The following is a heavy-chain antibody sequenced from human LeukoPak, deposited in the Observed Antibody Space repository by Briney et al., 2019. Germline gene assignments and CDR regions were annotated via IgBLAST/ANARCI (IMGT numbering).Heavy chain of an antibody. CDR1: GYTFTSYD. D-gene: IGHD6-19*01. Sequence: ASVKVSCKASGYTFTSYDINWVRQAPGQGLEWMGRIIPILGIANYAQKFQGRVTITADKSTSTAYMELSSLRSEDTAVYYCARGPVAVAESNWGQGTLVTVSS. CDR2: IIPILGIA. J-gene: IGHJ4*02. CDR3: ARGPVAVAESN. V-gene: IGHV1-69*04.